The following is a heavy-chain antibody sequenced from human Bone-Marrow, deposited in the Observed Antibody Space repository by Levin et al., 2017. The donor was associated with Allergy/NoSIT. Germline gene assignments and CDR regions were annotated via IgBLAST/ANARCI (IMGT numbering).Heavy chain of an antibody. V-gene: IGHV3-7*01. J-gene: IGHJ4*02. D-gene: IGHD3-3*01. CDR1: GFTFGTYW. Sequence: GGSLRLSCAAFGFTFGTYWMSWVRQAPGKGLEWVANIKQDGSEKYYVDSVKGRFTISRDNAKNSLYLQMNSLRAEDTAVYYCVRDPSIFAVVTTFDYWGQGTLVTVSS. CDR3: VRDPSIFAVVTTFDY. CDR2: IKQDGSEK.